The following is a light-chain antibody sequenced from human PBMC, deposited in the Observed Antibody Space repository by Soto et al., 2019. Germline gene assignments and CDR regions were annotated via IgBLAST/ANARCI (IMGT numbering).Light chain of an antibody. Sequence: EIVLTQSPGTLSLSPGERATLSCRASQSVSSSYLAWYQQKPGQAPRLLIYDASSRATGIPDRFSGTGSGTDFTLTINNLEPEDFAVYYCQVRTNWSIAFGRGTRLEIK. V-gene: IGKV3D-20*02. J-gene: IGKJ5*01. CDR3: QVRTNWSIA. CDR2: DAS. CDR1: QSVSSSY.